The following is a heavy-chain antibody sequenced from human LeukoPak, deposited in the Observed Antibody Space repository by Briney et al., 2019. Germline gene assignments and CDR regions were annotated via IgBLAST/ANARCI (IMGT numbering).Heavy chain of an antibody. CDR2: IYYSGST. V-gene: IGHV4-59*01. CDR1: GGSISSYY. J-gene: IGHJ6*02. CDR3: ARVATDYYYYGMDV. Sequence: SETLSLTCTVSGGSISSYYWSWIRQPPGKGLEWIEYIYYSGSTNYNPSLKSRVTISVDTSKNQFSLKLSSVTAADTAVYYCARVATDYYYYGMDVWGQGTTVTVSS. D-gene: IGHD1-26*01.